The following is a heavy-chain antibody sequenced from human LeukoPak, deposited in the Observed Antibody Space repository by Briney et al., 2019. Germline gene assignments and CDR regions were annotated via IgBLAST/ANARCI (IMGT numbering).Heavy chain of an antibody. V-gene: IGHV1-2*02. J-gene: IGHJ5*02. CDR1: GYTFTSYY. D-gene: IGHD7-27*01. CDR3: ARVRGNWGFWFDP. CDR2: INPNSGGT. Sequence: ASVKVSCKASGYTFTSYYMHWVRQAPGQGLEWMGWINPNSGGTNYAQKFQGRVTMTRDTSISTAYMELSRLRSDDTAVYYCARVRGNWGFWFDPWGQGTLVTVSS.